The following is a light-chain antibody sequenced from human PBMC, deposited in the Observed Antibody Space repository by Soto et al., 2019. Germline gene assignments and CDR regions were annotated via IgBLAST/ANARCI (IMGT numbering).Light chain of an antibody. CDR3: YSSVGSIS. V-gene: IGLV2-23*02. Sequence: QSALTQPASVSGSPGQSITISCTGTSSDVGSHNFVSWYQQHPGKAPELIIYGVTNRPLGVSHRFSGSKSGNTASLTISGLQAEDEADYYCYSSVGSISFGGGTKLPVL. CDR2: GVT. CDR1: SSDVGSHNF. J-gene: IGLJ2*01.